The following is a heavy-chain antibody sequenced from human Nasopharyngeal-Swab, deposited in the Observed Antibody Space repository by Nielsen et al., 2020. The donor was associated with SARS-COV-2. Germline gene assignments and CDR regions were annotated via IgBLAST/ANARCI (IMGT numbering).Heavy chain of an antibody. CDR1: GFTFSSYS. J-gene: IGHJ5*02. Sequence: GESLKISCAASGFTFSSYSMDWVRQAPGKGLEWVSSISSSSSYIYYADSVKGRFTISRDNAKNSLYLQMNSLRAEDTAVYYCARGSVAGGPWGQGTLVTVSS. CDR3: ARGSVAGGP. CDR2: ISSSSSYI. V-gene: IGHV3-21*01. D-gene: IGHD6-19*01.